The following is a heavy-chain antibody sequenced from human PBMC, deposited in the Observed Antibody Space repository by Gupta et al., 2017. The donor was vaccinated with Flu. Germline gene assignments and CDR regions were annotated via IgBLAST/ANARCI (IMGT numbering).Heavy chain of an antibody. J-gene: IGHJ4*02. CDR2: IIPILRTT. V-gene: IGHV1-69*01. Sequence: QVQLVQSGTEVKKPGSSVKVSCKASGGTFNNYGFSWVRQAPGQGLEWVGGIIPILRTTNYAQKFQGRVTMTADESTGTAYMELSSLRSEDTAVYYCATMWSSSSSWGGYYFDNWGQGTLVTVSS. CDR3: ATMWSSSSSWGGYYFDN. D-gene: IGHD6-6*01. CDR1: GGTFNNYG.